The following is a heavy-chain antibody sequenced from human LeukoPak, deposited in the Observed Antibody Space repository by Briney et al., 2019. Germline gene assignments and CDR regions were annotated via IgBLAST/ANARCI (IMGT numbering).Heavy chain of an antibody. CDR3: ARGEGYCSRTSCYTYYYGMDV. CDR1: GGSISSGGYY. D-gene: IGHD2-2*02. Sequence: TLSLTCTVSGGSISSGGYYWSWIRQHPGKGLEWIGYIYYSGSTYYNPSLKSRVTISVDTSKNQFSLKLSSVTAADTAVYYCARGEGYCSRTSCYTYYYGMDVWGEATTVTVSS. CDR2: IYYSGST. V-gene: IGHV4-31*03. J-gene: IGHJ6*04.